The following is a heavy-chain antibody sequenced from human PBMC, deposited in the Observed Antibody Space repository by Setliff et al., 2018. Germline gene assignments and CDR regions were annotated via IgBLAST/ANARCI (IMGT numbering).Heavy chain of an antibody. D-gene: IGHD1-26*01. V-gene: IGHV1-2*02. CDR3: VVVGATRENHYYFTDV. CDR2: INPNSADT. J-gene: IGHJ6*03. CDR1: GYTFTAYS. Sequence: ASVKVSCKASGYTFTAYSLHWVRQAPGQGLEWVGWINPNSADTNYAQRFQGRFTMTRDTSISTAYMELSSLKSDDTAVYYCVVVGATRENHYYFTDVWGKGTTVTVSS.